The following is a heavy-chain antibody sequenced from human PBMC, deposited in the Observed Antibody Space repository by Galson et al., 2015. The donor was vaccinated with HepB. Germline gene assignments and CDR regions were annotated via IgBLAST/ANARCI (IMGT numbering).Heavy chain of an antibody. V-gene: IGHV3-7*01. D-gene: IGHD6-19*01. J-gene: IGHJ4*02. CDR3: ARVGLRWQWGVCFDY. CDR2: IKQDGSEK. CDR1: GFTFSSYW. Sequence: SLRLSCAASGFTFSSYWMSWVRQAPGKGLEWVANIKQDGSEKYYVDSVKGRFTISRDNAKNSLYLQMNSLRAEDTAVYYCARVGLRWQWGVCFDYWGQGTLVTVSS.